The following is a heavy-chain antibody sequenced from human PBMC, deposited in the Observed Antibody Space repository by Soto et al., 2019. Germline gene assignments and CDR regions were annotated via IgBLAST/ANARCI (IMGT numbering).Heavy chain of an antibody. J-gene: IGHJ4*02. Sequence: PGGSLRLSCAASGFTFSSYGMHWVRQAPGKGLEWVAVISYDGSNKYYADSVKGRFTISRDNSKNTLYLQMNSLRAEDTAVYYCAKELADFWSGPLDYWGQGTLVTVSS. CDR1: GFTFSSYG. CDR2: ISYDGSNK. V-gene: IGHV3-30*18. D-gene: IGHD3-3*01. CDR3: AKELADFWSGPLDY.